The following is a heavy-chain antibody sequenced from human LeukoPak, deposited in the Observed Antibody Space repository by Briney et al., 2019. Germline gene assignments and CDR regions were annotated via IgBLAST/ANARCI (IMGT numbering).Heavy chain of an antibody. V-gene: IGHV1-18*01. CDR2: ISAYNGNT. CDR1: GYTFTSYC. CDR3: ARTWELDPYYYGMDV. J-gene: IGHJ6*02. Sequence: ASVKVSCKASGYTFTSYCISWVRQAPGQGLEGRGWISAYNGNTNYVQKIQGRVTMTTDTSTSTAYMELRSLRSDDTAVYYWARTWELDPYYYGMDVWGQGTTVTVSS. D-gene: IGHD1-26*01.